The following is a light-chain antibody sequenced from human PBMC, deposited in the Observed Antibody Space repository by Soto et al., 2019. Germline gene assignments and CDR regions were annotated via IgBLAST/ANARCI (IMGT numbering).Light chain of an antibody. CDR2: AAS. J-gene: IGKJ4*01. CDR1: QSIVTY. V-gene: IGKV1-39*01. CDR3: QQLNSYPT. Sequence: DIQMTQSPSSLSASVGDRVTITCRASQSIVTYLNWYLQKPGKAPKLLIYAASNLQSGVPSRFSGSGSGTDFTLTISSLQPEDFATYFCQQLNSYPTFGGGTKVDIK.